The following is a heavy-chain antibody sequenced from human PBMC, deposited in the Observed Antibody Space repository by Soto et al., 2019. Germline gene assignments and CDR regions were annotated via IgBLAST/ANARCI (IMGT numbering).Heavy chain of an antibody. V-gene: IGHV4-31*03. CDR1: VGSISRCGYY. J-gene: IGHJ4*02. D-gene: IGHD2-2*01. Sequence: TLSLTCTVSVGSISRCGYYWSWIRQHPGKGLEWIGYIYYSGSTYYNPSLKSRVTISVDTSKNQFSLKLSSVTAADTAVYYCASSTSCCDDFDYWGQGTLVTVSS. CDR3: ASSTSCCDDFDY. CDR2: IYYSGST.